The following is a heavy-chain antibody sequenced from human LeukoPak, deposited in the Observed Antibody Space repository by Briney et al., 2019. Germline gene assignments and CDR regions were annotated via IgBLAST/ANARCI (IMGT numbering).Heavy chain of an antibody. CDR2: ISRDANNK. D-gene: IGHD1-14*01. CDR1: GFIFSNYA. V-gene: IGHV3-30-3*01. CDR3: ARGAPPDY. Sequence: PGGSLRLSCAASGFIFSNYAIYWVRQAPGKGLEWVAVISRDANNKYYADSVKGRFTISRDNSNNALYLQMNSLRAEDTAVYYCARGAPPDYWGQGTLLTVSS. J-gene: IGHJ4*02.